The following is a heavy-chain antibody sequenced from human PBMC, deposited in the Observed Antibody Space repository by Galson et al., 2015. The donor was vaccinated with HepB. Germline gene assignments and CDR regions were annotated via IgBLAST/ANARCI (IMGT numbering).Heavy chain of an antibody. Sequence: SVKVSCKASGYTFTNYYMHWVRQAPRQGLEWVGIINPSGGSTSYAQKFQGRVTMTRDTSTSTVYMELSSLRSEDTAVYFCARVGSSGYLRDRGACDYWGQGTLVTVSS. CDR2: INPSGGST. CDR1: GYTFTNYY. D-gene: IGHD3-22*01. CDR3: ARVGSSGYLRDRGACDY. J-gene: IGHJ4*02. V-gene: IGHV1-46*01.